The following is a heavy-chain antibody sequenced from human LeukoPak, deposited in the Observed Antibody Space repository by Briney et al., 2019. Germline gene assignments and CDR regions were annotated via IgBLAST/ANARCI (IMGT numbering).Heavy chain of an antibody. CDR2: ISSSSSYI. CDR1: GFTFSSYA. J-gene: IGHJ4*02. V-gene: IGHV3-21*01. Sequence: AGGSLGLSCAASGFTFSSYAMHWVRQAPGKGLEWVSSISSSSSYIYYADSVKGRFTISRDNAKDSLYLQMNGLRADDTALYYCVRDFQGFWGQGTLVTVSS. CDR3: VRDFQGF.